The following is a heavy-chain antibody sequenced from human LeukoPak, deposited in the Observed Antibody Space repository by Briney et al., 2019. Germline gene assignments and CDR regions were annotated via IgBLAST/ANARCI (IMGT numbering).Heavy chain of an antibody. J-gene: IGHJ4*02. CDR2: INSDGSST. D-gene: IGHD1-26*01. CDR1: GFTFSSYW. Sequence: GGSLRLSCAASGFTFSSYWMHWVRQAPGKGLVWVSRINSDGSSTSYADSVKGRFTISRDNAKNTLYLQMNSRRAEDTAVYYCARAVVGADFDYWGQGTLVTVSS. CDR3: ARAVVGADFDY. V-gene: IGHV3-74*01.